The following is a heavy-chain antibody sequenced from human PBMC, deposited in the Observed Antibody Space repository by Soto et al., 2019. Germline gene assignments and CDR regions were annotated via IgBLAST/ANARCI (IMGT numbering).Heavy chain of an antibody. CDR2: VSYIGST. V-gene: IGHV4-59*01. D-gene: IGHD2-15*01. Sequence: PSETLSLACTVSGASINSYYCNWIRQPPGKGLEWIGYVSYIGSTNYNPSLKSRVTISVDTSKSQFSLKLSSVTAADTAVYYCARGYCSGSTCYLYYFDYWGQGTLVTVSS. CDR3: ARGYCSGSTCYLYYFDY. CDR1: GASINSYY. J-gene: IGHJ4*02.